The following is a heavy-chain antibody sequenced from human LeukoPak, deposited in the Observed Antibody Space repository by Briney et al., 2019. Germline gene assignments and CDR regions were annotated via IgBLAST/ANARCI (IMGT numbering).Heavy chain of an antibody. D-gene: IGHD5-18*01. J-gene: IGHJ2*01. V-gene: IGHV4-34*01. Sequence: SETLSLTCAVYGGSFSGYYWSWIRQPPGKGLEWIGEINHSGSTNYNPSLKSRVTISVDTSKNQFSLKLSSVTAADTAVYYCARRMDTAMIYYWYFDLWGRGTLVTVSS. CDR2: INHSGST. CDR3: ARRMDTAMIYYWYFDL. CDR1: GGSFSGYY.